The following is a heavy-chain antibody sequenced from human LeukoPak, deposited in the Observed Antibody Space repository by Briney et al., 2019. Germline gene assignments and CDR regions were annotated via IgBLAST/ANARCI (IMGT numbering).Heavy chain of an antibody. CDR2: IKQDGGEK. CDR1: GFAFSSYW. V-gene: IGHV3-7*01. CDR3: ARLGGSYYPY. J-gene: IGHJ4*02. Sequence: GGSLRLSCVASGFAFSSYWMSWVRQAPGKGLEWVANIKQDGGEKYYVDSVKGRFTISRDNAKNSLFLQMNSLRVEDTAVYYCARLGGSYYPYGGQGPLVTVS. D-gene: IGHD1-26*01.